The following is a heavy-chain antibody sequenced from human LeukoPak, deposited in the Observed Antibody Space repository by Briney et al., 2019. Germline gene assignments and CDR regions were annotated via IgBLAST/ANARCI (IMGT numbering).Heavy chain of an antibody. D-gene: IGHD5-18*01. Sequence: PWGSLRLSCAASGFTFSSYEMNWVRQAPGKGLEWVSYISSSGSTIYYAYSVKGRFTISRDNAKNSLYLQMNSLRAEDTAVYYCARDTYMVTWFDYWGQGTLVTVSS. V-gene: IGHV3-48*03. CDR1: GFTFSSYE. J-gene: IGHJ4*02. CDR3: ARDTYMVTWFDY. CDR2: ISSSGSTI.